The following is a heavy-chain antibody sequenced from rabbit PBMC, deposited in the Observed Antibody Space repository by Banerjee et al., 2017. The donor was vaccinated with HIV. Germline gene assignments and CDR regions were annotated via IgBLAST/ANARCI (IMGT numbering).Heavy chain of an antibody. D-gene: IGHD6-1*01. CDR2: IGAGSSGTT. Sequence: QEQLEESGGGLVKPEGSLTLTCKASGFTLSSYWMWWVRQAPGKGLEWIACIGAGSSGTTYYASWAKGRFTISKTSSTTVTLQMTSLTAADTATYFCARQYTGYGGYGYGAFDPWGPGTLVTVS. CDR3: ARQYTGYGGYGYGAFDP. J-gene: IGHJ2*01. V-gene: IGHV1S45*01. CDR1: GFTLSSYW.